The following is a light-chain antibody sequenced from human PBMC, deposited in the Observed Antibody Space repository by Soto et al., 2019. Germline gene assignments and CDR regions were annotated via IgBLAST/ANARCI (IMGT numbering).Light chain of an antibody. V-gene: IGKV3-15*01. CDR2: GAS. CDR3: QQYDTSPYT. CDR1: QSVGSN. J-gene: IGKJ2*01. Sequence: EIVMTQSPATLSVSPGERATLSCRASQSVGSNLAWYQQKRGQAPRLLVFGASTRASDIPVRFSGSGSGTDFTLTITRLEPEDFAVYYCQQYDTSPYTFGQGTKLDIK.